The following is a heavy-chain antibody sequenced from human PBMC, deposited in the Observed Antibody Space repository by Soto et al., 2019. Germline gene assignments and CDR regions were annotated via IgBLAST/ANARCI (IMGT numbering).Heavy chain of an antibody. CDR1: GGSISSGGYY. CDR3: ARVMSGYDSLFDY. V-gene: IGHV4-31*03. J-gene: IGHJ4*02. D-gene: IGHD5-12*01. Sequence: SETLSLTCTVSGGSISSGGYYWSWIRQHPGKGLEWIGYIYYSGSTYYNPSLKSRVTISVDTSKNQFSLKLSSVTAADTAVYYCARVMSGYDSLFDYWGQGTLVTVSS. CDR2: IYYSGST.